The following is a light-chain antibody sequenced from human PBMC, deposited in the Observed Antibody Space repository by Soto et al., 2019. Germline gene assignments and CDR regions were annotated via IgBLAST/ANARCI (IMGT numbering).Light chain of an antibody. CDR3: SSYTSSSTPNWV. Sequence: VLTQPASVSGSPGQSITISCTGTSSDVGGYNYVSWYQQHPGKAPKLMIYEVSNRPSGVSNRFSGSKSGNTASLTISGLQAEDEADYYCSSYTSSSTPNWVFGGGTQLTVL. CDR1: SSDVGGYNY. J-gene: IGLJ3*02. V-gene: IGLV2-14*01. CDR2: EVS.